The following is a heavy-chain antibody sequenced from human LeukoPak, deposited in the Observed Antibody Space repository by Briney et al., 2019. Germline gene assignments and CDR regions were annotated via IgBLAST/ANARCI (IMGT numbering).Heavy chain of an antibody. D-gene: IGHD1-1*01. CDR1: GFTFSSYS. J-gene: IGHJ3*02. Sequence: GESLRLSCAASGFTFSSYSMNWVRQAPGKGLEWVSSISSSSSYIYYADSVKGRFTISRDNAKNSLYLQMNSLRAEDTAVYYCASPRTGAFDIWGQGTMVTVSS. CDR2: ISSSSSYI. V-gene: IGHV3-21*01. CDR3: ASPRTGAFDI.